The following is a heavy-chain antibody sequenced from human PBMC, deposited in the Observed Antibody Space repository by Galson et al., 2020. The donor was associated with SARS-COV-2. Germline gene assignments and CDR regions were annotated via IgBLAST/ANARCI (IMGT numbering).Heavy chain of an antibody. J-gene: IGHJ5*02. V-gene: IGHV1-46*01. Sequence: ASVKVSCKASGYTFTSYYMHWVRQTPGQGLEWMGIINPSGGSTSYAQKFQGRVTMTRDTSTSTVYMELSSLRSEDTAVYYCARDSNRHDYGDPDNNWFDPWGQGTLVTVSS. CDR2: INPSGGST. CDR1: GYTFTSYY. CDR3: ARDSNRHDYGDPDNNWFDP. D-gene: IGHD4-17*01.